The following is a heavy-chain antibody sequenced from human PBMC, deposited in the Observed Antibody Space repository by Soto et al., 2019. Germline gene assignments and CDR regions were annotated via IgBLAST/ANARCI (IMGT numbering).Heavy chain of an antibody. CDR1: GYTFTSYA. Sequence: QVPLVQSGAEVKKPGASVKVSCKASGYTFTSYAMHWVRQAPGQRLEWMGWINAGNGNTKYSQKFQGRVTITRDTSASTAYMELSSLRSEDTAVYYCARKGGGYYYDSSGYGLGYWGQGTLVTVSS. CDR2: INAGNGNT. J-gene: IGHJ4*02. D-gene: IGHD3-22*01. CDR3: ARKGGGYYYDSSGYGLGY. V-gene: IGHV1-3*01.